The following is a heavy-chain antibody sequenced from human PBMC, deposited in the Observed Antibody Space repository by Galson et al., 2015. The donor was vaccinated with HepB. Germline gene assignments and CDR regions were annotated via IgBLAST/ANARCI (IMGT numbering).Heavy chain of an antibody. CDR3: AREDIVDLPGAFDI. CDR2: ISYDVGNK. CDR1: GFTFSTYG. D-gene: IGHD2-15*01. J-gene: IGHJ3*02. V-gene: IGHV3-30*03. Sequence: SLRLSCAASGFTFSTYGMHWVRLAPRKGLEWVAVISYDVGNKYYADFAKGRFTVSRDISKNTLYLQMNSLRPEDTAIYFCAREDIVDLPGAFDIWGQGTMVTVSS.